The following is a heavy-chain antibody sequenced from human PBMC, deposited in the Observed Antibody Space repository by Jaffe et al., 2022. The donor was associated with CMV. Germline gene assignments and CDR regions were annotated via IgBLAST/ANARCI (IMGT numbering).Heavy chain of an antibody. CDR3: AKDDSGYSSGWYVRGDYFDY. J-gene: IGHJ4*02. CDR2: ISGSGGST. CDR1: GFTFSSYA. D-gene: IGHD6-19*01. Sequence: EVQLLESGGGLVQPGGSLRLSCAASGFTFSSYAMSWVRQAPGKGLEWVSAISGSGGSTYYADSVKGRFTISRDNSKNTLYLQMNSLRAEDTAVYYCAKDDSGYSSGWYVRGDYFDYWGQGTLVTVSS. V-gene: IGHV3-23*01.